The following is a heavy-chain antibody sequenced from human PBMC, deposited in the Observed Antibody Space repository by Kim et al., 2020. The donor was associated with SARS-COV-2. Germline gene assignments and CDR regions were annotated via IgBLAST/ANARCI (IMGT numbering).Heavy chain of an antibody. V-gene: IGHV4-39*01. Sequence: SETLSLTCTVSGDSISSSNSFWGWVRQAPGKGLEWIALFYSGGTTYYDPSLKSRLTMSVDTSKNHFSLKLNSVTVADTAAYYCAKHRGDYWGQGTLVTVSS. CDR1: GDSISSSNSF. CDR2: FYSGGTT. D-gene: IGHD3-10*01. J-gene: IGHJ4*02. CDR3: AKHRGDY.